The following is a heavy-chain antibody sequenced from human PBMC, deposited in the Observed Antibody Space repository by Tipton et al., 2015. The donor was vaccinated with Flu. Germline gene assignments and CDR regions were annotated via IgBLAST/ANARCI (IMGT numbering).Heavy chain of an antibody. D-gene: IGHD4-11*01. CDR2: IYYRGTT. Sequence: TLSLTCTVSGGSVSPYYWNWVRQSPGKGLEWIGYIYYRGTTGYNPSLKSRVTISVDTSKNQVSLKLTSVTAADTAVYYCARDLVQDYRDQYFGMDVWCQGTTVTVSS. J-gene: IGHJ6*02. CDR1: GGSVSPYY. V-gene: IGHV4-59*02. CDR3: ARDLVQDYRDQYFGMDV.